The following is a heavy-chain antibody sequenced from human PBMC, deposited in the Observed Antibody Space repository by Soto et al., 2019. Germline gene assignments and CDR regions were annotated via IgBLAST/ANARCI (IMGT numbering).Heavy chain of an antibody. D-gene: IGHD3-3*01. CDR1: GYTFTSYG. CDR3: ARDVRDDFWSLYYYYYMDV. J-gene: IGHJ6*03. V-gene: IGHV1-18*01. CDR2: ISAYNGNT. Sequence: ASVKVSCKASGYTFTSYGISWERQAPGQGLEWMGWISAYNGNTNYAQKLQGRVTMTTDTSTSTAYMELRSLRSDDTAVYYRARDVRDDFWSLYYYYYMDVWGKGTTVTVSS.